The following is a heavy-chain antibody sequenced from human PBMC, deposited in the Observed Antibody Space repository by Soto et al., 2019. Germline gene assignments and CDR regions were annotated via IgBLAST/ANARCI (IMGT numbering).Heavy chain of an antibody. J-gene: IGHJ5*02. V-gene: IGHV4-34*01. CDR3: ARGSYYDFWSGYGVRFDP. CDR1: GGSFSGYY. D-gene: IGHD3-3*01. CDR2: INHSGST. Sequence: SETRSLTCAVYGGSFSGYYWSWIRQPPGKGREWIGEINHSGSTNYNPSLKSRVTISVDTSKNQFSLKLSSVTAADTAVYYCARGSYYDFWSGYGVRFDPWGQGTLVTVS.